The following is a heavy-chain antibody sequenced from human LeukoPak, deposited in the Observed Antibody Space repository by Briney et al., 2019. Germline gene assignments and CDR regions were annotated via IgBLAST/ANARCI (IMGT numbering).Heavy chain of an antibody. J-gene: IGHJ4*02. CDR1: GFTFEDHV. V-gene: IGHV3-9*01. Sequence: PGGSLRLSCAASGFTFEDHVMHWVRQAPGKGLEWVSSISWSGDRMGYADAVKGRFTISRDNAKNSLFLQMNSLRVEDTALYYCGKDLGGSATTVWGQGTLVTVSS. CDR2: ISWSGDRM. CDR3: GKDLGGSATTV. D-gene: IGHD2-2*01.